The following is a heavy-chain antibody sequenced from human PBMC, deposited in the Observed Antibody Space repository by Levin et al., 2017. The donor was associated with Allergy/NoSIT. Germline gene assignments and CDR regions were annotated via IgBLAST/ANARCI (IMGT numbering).Heavy chain of an antibody. CDR3: TTGPVVVPAAKVPSGFDP. V-gene: IGHV3-15*01. CDR1: GFTFSNAW. Sequence: GGSLRLSCAASGFTFSNAWMSWVRQAPGKGLEWVGRIKSKTDGGTTDYAAPVKGRFTISRDDSKNTLYLQMNSLKTEDTAVYYCTTGPVVVPAAKVPSGFDPWGQGTLVTVSS. CDR2: IKSKTDGGTT. J-gene: IGHJ5*02. D-gene: IGHD2-2*01.